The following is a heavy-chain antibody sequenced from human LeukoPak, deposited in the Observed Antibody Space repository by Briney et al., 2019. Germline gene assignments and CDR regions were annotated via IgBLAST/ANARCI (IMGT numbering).Heavy chain of an antibody. Sequence: SETLSLTCTVSGGSISSSTYYWGWIRQPPGQGLQWIGSIYYSGSTSYNPSLKSRVTISVDTSKNQFFLKLSSVTAADTALYYCARPGYCSGGGCYRGAFDIWGQGTMVTVSS. CDR2: IYYSGST. D-gene: IGHD2-15*01. V-gene: IGHV4-39*01. CDR1: GGSISSSTYY. CDR3: ARPGYCSGGGCYRGAFDI. J-gene: IGHJ3*02.